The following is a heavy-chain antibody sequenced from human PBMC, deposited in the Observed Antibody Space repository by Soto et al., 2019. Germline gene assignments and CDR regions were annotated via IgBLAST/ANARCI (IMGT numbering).Heavy chain of an antibody. CDR3: TTDRRPSSYGRSVYYYYGMDA. CDR2: IKSKTAGGTT. Sequence: GGSLRLSCAASGFTFSNAWMSWVRQAPGKGLEWVGRIKSKTAGGTTDYAAPVKGRFTISRDDSKNTLYLQMNSLKTEDTAVYYCTTDRRPSSYGRSVYYYYGMDAWGQGTTVTVSS. V-gene: IGHV3-15*01. J-gene: IGHJ6*02. CDR1: GFTFSNAW. D-gene: IGHD5-18*01.